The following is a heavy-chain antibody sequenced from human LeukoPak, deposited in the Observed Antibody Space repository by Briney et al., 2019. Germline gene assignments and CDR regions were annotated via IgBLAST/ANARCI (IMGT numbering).Heavy chain of an antibody. V-gene: IGHV4-59*01. Sequence: PSETLSLTCTVSGGSISSYYWSWIRQPAGKGLEWIGYIYYSGSTNYNPSLKSRVTISVDTSKNQFSLKLSSVTAADTAVYYCARDVADATEIDAFDIWGQGTMVTVSS. J-gene: IGHJ3*02. D-gene: IGHD4-17*01. CDR3: ARDVADATEIDAFDI. CDR2: IYYSGST. CDR1: GGSISSYY.